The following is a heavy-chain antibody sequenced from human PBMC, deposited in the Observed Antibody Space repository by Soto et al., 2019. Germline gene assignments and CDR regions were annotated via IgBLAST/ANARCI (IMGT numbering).Heavy chain of an antibody. CDR2: INAGNGNT. CDR3: ARGDYYDIHDY. J-gene: IGHJ4*02. CDR1: GYTFTSYA. V-gene: IGHV1-3*01. D-gene: IGHD3-22*01. Sequence: QVQLVQSGAEVKKPGASVKVSCKASGYTFTSYAMHWVRQAPGQRLEWMGWINAGNGNTKYSQKFQGRVTITRDTAASTAYRELSSLRSEDTAVYYCARGDYYDIHDYWGQGTLVTVSS.